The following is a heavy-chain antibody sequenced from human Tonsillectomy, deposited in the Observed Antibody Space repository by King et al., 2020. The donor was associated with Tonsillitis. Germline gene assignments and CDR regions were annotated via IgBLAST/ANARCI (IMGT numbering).Heavy chain of an antibody. Sequence: VQLQQWGAGLLKPSGTLSLTCTVYGGSFSGYYWSWIRQPPGKGLEWIGEINRGGDTNYNPSLKSRVTISVDTSNNKFSLKVNSLIAADTAVYYCARGLGSGSYWNYWGQGTLVTVSS. V-gene: IGHV4-34*01. J-gene: IGHJ4*02. CDR1: GGSFSGYY. CDR2: INRGGDT. CDR3: ARGLGSGSYWNY. D-gene: IGHD3-10*01.